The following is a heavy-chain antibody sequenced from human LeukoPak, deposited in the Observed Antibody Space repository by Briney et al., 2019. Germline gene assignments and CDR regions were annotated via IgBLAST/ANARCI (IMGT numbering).Heavy chain of an antibody. V-gene: IGHV3-21*01. CDR3: ARGGIYYDSSGTTFDY. D-gene: IGHD3-22*01. CDR1: GFTFTSHG. CDR2: ISSSSSYI. J-gene: IGHJ4*02. Sequence: GGSLRLSCAASGFTFTSHGMHWVRQAPGKGLEWVSSISSSSSYIYYADSVKGRFTISRDNAKNSLYLQMNSLRAEDAAVYYCARGGIYYDSSGTTFDYWGQGTLVTVSS.